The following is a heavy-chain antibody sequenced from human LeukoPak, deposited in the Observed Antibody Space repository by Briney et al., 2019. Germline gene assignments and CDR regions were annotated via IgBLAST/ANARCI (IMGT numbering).Heavy chain of an antibody. CDR2: MNPNSGNT. J-gene: IGHJ6*02. D-gene: IGHD6-13*01. V-gene: IGHV1-8*01. CDR1: GYTFTSYD. CDR3: ARGQYSSSWYRSYYYYGMDV. Sequence: ASVKVSCKASGYTFTSYDINWVRQATGQGLEWMGWMNPNSGNTGYAQKFQGRVTMTRNTSISTAYMEQSSLRSEDTAVYYCARGQYSSSWYRSYYYYGMDVWGQGTTVTVSS.